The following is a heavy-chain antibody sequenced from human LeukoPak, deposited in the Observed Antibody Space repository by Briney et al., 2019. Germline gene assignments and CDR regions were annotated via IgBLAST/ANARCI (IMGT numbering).Heavy chain of an antibody. J-gene: IGHJ4*02. V-gene: IGHV4-38-2*02. CDR2: IYQSETA. D-gene: IGHD3-22*01. CDR1: GYSISSGYF. CDR3: ARTYYYDSSGYYLGVLDY. Sequence: ASETLSLTCTVSGYSISSGYFWGWMRQPPGKGLEWIGSIYQSETAHYNPSLKSRVTISVDTSKNQFSLKLSSVTAADTAVYYCARTYYYDSSGYYLGVLDYWGQGTLVTVSS.